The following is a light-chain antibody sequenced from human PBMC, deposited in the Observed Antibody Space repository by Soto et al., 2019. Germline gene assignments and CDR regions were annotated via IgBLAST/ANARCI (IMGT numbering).Light chain of an antibody. V-gene: IGKV3-11*01. CDR2: DAS. J-gene: IGKJ5*01. Sequence: EIVSPQTPATLSLSPWERATLSCRASRSVSSYLAWYQQKPGQAPMLLIYDASNRATGIPARFSGSGSGTDFTLTISSLEPEDFAVYYCQQRSNWLPITFGQGTRLEIK. CDR3: QQRSNWLPIT. CDR1: RSVSSY.